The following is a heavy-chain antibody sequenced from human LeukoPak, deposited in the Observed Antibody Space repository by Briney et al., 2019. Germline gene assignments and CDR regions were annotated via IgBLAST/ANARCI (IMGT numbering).Heavy chain of an antibody. D-gene: IGHD1-26*01. V-gene: IGHV1-18*01. CDR1: GYTFTSYG. Sequence: GASVKVSCKASGYTFTSYGISWVRQAPGQGLEWMGWISAYNGNTNYAQKFQGRVTMTRDMSTSTVYMELSSLRSEDTAVYYCARGGAANDAFDIWGQGTMVTVSS. J-gene: IGHJ3*02. CDR2: ISAYNGNT. CDR3: ARGGAANDAFDI.